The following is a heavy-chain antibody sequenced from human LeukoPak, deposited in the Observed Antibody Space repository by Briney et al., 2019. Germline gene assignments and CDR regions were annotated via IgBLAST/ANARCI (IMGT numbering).Heavy chain of an antibody. J-gene: IGHJ4*02. V-gene: IGHV3-30*04. D-gene: IGHD3/OR15-3a*01. CDR2: ISYDGNDK. CDR3: ARDPRDRIFGPLDY. CDR1: GFTFNTFA. Sequence: GGSLRLSCTVSGFTFNTFAMHWVRQSPGKGLEWVALISYDGNDKYYRDSVKGRFTISRDISKYTVYLQMNSLRPEDTAVYYCARDPRDRIFGPLDYWGQGTLVTVSS.